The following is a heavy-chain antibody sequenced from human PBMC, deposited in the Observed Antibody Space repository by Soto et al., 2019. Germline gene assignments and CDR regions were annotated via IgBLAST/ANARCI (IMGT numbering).Heavy chain of an antibody. V-gene: IGHV1-69*06. CDR1: GDMFNNYA. CDR2: INPIFPTT. J-gene: IGHJ4*02. Sequence: ASVKVSCKASGDMFNNYAINWARQAPGQGLEWMGTINPIFPTTKYAPKFQGRVTISADKSTSTAYMELTRLSSEDTAVYYCARGAFSSDCRFDYWGQGTLVTVSS. D-gene: IGHD2-21*01. CDR3: ARGAFSSDCRFDY.